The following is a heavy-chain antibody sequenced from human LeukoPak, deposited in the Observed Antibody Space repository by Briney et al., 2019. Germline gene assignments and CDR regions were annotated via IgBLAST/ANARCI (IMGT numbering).Heavy chain of an antibody. Sequence: GGALRLSCAASGFTFSSYVMSWVRQAPGKGLEWGSAISASGGSTYYADSVKGRFTISRDNSKNTVYLQMRSLRAEDTAAYYCAKDYYSSGGYFDYWGQGTLVTVSS. CDR2: ISASGGST. J-gene: IGHJ4*02. D-gene: IGHD3-10*01. CDR1: GFTFSSYV. V-gene: IGHV3-23*01. CDR3: AKDYYSSGGYFDY.